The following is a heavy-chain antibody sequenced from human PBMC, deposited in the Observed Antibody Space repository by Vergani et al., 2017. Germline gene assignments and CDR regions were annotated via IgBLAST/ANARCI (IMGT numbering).Heavy chain of an antibody. CDR3: AAAWSSSYRLYMDV. Sequence: QMQLVQSGPEVKKPGTSVKVSCKASGFTFTSSAVQWVRQARGQRLEWIGWIVVGSGHTNYAQKFQERVTLTRDMSTSTAYMELSSLRSEDTAVYYCAAAWSSSYRLYMDVWGKGPTVTVSS. D-gene: IGHD6-6*01. J-gene: IGHJ6*03. CDR1: GFTFTSSA. V-gene: IGHV1-58*01. CDR2: IVVGSGHT.